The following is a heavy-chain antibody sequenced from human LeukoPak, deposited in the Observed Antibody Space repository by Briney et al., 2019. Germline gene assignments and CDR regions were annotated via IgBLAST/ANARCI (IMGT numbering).Heavy chain of an antibody. CDR3: ASGIQYYDYVWGSYRPGFDY. V-gene: IGHV4-59*12. CDR2: IYYSGST. CDR1: GGSISSYY. D-gene: IGHD3-16*02. Sequence: PSETLSLTCTVSGGSISSYYWSWIRQPPGKGLEWIGYIYYSGSTNYNPSLKSRVTISVDTSKNQFSLKLSSVTAADTAVYYCASGIQYYDYVWGSYRPGFDYWGQGTLVTVSS. J-gene: IGHJ4*02.